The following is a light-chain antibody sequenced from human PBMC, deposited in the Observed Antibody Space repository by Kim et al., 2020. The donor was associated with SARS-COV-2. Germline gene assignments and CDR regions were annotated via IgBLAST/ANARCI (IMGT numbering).Light chain of an antibody. CDR3: QKYNSAPPIT. V-gene: IGKV1-27*01. CDR1: QGISNY. Sequence: SVGDRVTITCRASQGISNYLAWYQQKPGKVPKLLIYAASTLQSGVPSRFSGSGSGTDFTLTISSLQPEDVATYYCQKYNSAPPITFGGGTKVEIK. J-gene: IGKJ4*01. CDR2: AAS.